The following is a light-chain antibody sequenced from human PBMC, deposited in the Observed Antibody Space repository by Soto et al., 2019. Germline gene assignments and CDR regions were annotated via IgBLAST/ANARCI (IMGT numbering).Light chain of an antibody. Sequence: QSVLTQPPSASGTPGQRVTISCSGSSSNIGSNTVNWYQQLPGTAPTLLIYSNNQRPSGVPGRFSGSKSGTSASLAVNGLQSGDEADYYCAAWDDSLNGTLFGGGTKVTVL. CDR2: SNN. J-gene: IGLJ3*02. CDR3: AAWDDSLNGTL. V-gene: IGLV1-44*01. CDR1: SSNIGSNT.